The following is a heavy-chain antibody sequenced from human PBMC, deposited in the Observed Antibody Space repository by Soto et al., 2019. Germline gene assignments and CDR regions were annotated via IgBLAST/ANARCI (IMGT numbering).Heavy chain of an antibody. CDR1: RFTFTSYD. Sequence: PGGSVRLSCAASRFTFTSYDIKWVRHAQRKALEWVSAISCSGGSTYYSDSVKGRFTISRDNSKNTLYLQMNSLRAEDTAVYYCAKGSSCLSHPVDI. CDR3: AKGSSCLSHPVDI. CDR2: ISCSGGST. J-gene: IGHJ3*02. V-gene: IGHV3-23*01.